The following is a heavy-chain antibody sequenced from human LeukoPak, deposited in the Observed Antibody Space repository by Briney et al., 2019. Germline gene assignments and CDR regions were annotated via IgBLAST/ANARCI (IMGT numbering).Heavy chain of an antibody. CDR1: GFTFSSYR. D-gene: IGHD5-18*01. CDR2: ISSSSSSI. V-gene: IGHV3-21*01. Sequence: GGSLRLSCAASGFTFSSYRMNWVRQAPGKGLEWVSSISSSSSSIYYADSVKGRFTIARDNAKNSLYLQMNSLRAEDTAVYYCARRVDTAKAAADYWGQGTLVTVSS. J-gene: IGHJ4*02. CDR3: ARRVDTAKAAADY.